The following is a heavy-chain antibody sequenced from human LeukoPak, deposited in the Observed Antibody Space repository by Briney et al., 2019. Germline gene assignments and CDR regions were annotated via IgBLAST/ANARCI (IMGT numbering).Heavy chain of an antibody. Sequence: GGSLRLSCAASGFTFSNYAMSWVRQAPGKGLEWVSAISGSGGSTYYADSVKGRFTISRDNSKNTLYLQMNSLRAEDTAVYYCAKDQRAYSSGWYELGWFDYWGQGTLVTVSS. D-gene: IGHD6-19*01. V-gene: IGHV3-23*01. CDR3: AKDQRAYSSGWYELGWFDY. CDR1: GFTFSNYA. CDR2: ISGSGGST. J-gene: IGHJ4*02.